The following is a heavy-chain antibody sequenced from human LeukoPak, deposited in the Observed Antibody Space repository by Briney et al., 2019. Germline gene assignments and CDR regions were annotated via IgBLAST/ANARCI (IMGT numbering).Heavy chain of an antibody. CDR1: GFTFSSYA. CDR3: ARGAVALDY. CDR2: ISYDGSNK. V-gene: IGHV3-30-3*01. J-gene: IGHJ4*02. D-gene: IGHD6-19*01. Sequence: GRSLRHSCAASGFTFSSYAMHWVRQAPGKGLEWVAVISYDGSNKYYADSVKGRFTISRDNSKNTLYLQMNSLRAEDTAVYYCARGAVALDYWGQGTLVTVSS.